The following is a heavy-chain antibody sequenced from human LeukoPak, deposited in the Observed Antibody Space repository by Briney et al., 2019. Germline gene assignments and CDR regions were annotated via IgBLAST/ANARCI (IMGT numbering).Heavy chain of an antibody. CDR3: ARDKPLRLYGMDV. Sequence: GGSLRLSCAASGFTFSSYSMNWVRQAPGKGLEWVSSISSSSSYIYYADSVKGRFTISRDNAKNSLYLQMNSLRAEETAVYYCARDKPLRLYGMDVWGQGTTVTVSS. V-gene: IGHV3-21*01. CDR1: GFTFSSYS. J-gene: IGHJ6*02. D-gene: IGHD1-14*01. CDR2: ISSSSSYI.